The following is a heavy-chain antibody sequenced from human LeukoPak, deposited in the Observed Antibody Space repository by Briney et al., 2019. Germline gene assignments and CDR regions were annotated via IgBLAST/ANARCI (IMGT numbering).Heavy chain of an antibody. CDR2: INTITGNP. D-gene: IGHD3-22*01. V-gene: IGHV7-4-1*02. CDR1: GYTFTNFA. CDR3: ARGDYETHGYQTR. Sequence: ASVNVSFKASGYTFTNFAINWVRQAPGQGPEWMGWINTITGNPTYAQGFTGRFVFSLDTSVSTAYLQISSLKADDTAIYYCARGDYETHGYQTRWGQGTLVTVSS. J-gene: IGHJ4*02.